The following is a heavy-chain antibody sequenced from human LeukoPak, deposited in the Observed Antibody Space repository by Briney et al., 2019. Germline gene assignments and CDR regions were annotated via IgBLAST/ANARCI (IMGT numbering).Heavy chain of an antibody. D-gene: IGHD3-3*01. V-gene: IGHV3-48*03. CDR3: ARDQVSAPVPGSSLTMSFGYYGMDV. J-gene: IGHJ6*02. CDR2: ISSSGSTI. Sequence: GGSLRLSCAASGFTFSSYEMNWVRQAPGKGLEWVSYISSSGSTIYYADSVKGRFTISRDNAKNSLYLQMNSLRAEDTAVYYCARDQVSAPVPGSSLTMSFGYYGMDVWGQGTTVTVSS. CDR1: GFTFSSYE.